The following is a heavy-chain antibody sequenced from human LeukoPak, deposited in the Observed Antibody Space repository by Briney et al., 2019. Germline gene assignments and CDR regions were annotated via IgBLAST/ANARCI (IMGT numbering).Heavy chain of an antibody. D-gene: IGHD6-6*01. V-gene: IGHV3-23*01. Sequence: GGSLKLSCAASGFTFSTFDMTGFPRAPGKGLEWVSGISVSGGTTYYADSVKGRFSISRDNSKNTMYLQMNSLRAEDTAVYYCAKVLPSTSSPDPWGQGTLVTVSS. CDR3: AKVLPSTSSPDP. CDR1: GFTFSTFD. J-gene: IGHJ5*02. CDR2: ISVSGGTT.